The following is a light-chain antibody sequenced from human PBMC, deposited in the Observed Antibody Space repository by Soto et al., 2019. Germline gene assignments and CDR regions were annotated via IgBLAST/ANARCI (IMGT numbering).Light chain of an antibody. J-gene: IGLJ2*01. CDR3: GTWDSSLSAGV. CDR1: SSNIGSNY. Sequence: QSVLTQPPSVSAAPGQKVTICCSGSSSNIGSNYVSWYQQLPGTAPKLLIYDDNKRPSGIPDRFSGSKSGTSATLGITGLQTGDEADYYCGTWDSSLSAGVFGGGTKLTVL. V-gene: IGLV1-51*01. CDR2: DDN.